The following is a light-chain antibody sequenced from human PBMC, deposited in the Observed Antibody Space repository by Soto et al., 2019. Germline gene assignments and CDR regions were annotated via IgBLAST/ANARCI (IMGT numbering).Light chain of an antibody. CDR3: SSLAGTFYV. CDR2: EVN. Sequence: PAGSGGPGASVASSRPGNNGDVGYYDYVSWYQQHPGKVPRLMIYEVNKRPSGVPDRFSGSKSGNTASLTVSGLQPEDEADYSSSSLAGTFYVFGTGTKVTVL. CDR1: NGDVGYYDY. J-gene: IGLJ1*01. V-gene: IGLV2-8*01.